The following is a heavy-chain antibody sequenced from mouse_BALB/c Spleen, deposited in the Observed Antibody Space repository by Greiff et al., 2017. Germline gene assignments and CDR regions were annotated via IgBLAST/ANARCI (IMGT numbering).Heavy chain of an antibody. J-gene: IGHJ2*01. CDR3: ARRRRYLDY. D-gene: IGHD1-1*01. CDR1: GYTFTSYT. V-gene: IGHV1-4*02. Sequence: LQESAAELARPGASVKMSCKASGYTFTSYTMHWVKQRPGKGLEWIGYINPSSGYTEYNQKFKDKTTLTADKSSSTAYMQLSSLTSEDSAVYYCARRRRYLDYWGQGTTLTVSS. CDR2: INPSSGYT.